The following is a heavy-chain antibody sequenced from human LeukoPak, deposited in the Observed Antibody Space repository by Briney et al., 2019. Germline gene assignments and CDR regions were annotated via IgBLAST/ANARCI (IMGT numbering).Heavy chain of an antibody. CDR1: GGSISSGGYY. CDR2: IYYSGST. Sequence: SETLSLTCTVSGGSISSGGYYWSWIRQHPGKGLEWIGYIYYSGSTYHNPSLKSRVTISVDTSKNQFSLKLSSVTAADTAVYYCARVVDTAISDYYFDYWGQGTLVTVSS. J-gene: IGHJ4*02. V-gene: IGHV4-31*03. D-gene: IGHD5-18*01. CDR3: ARVVDTAISDYYFDY.